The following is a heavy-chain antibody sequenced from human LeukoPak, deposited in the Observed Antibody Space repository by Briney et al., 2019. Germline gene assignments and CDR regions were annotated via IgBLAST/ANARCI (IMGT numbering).Heavy chain of an antibody. V-gene: IGHV3-23*01. D-gene: IGHD2-15*01. CDR2: IYSSGGSP. Sequence: GGSLRLSFVGSGFTLSTYALSWVRPAPGKGGEGVSAIYSSGGSPYYADSVNGRFTISRDNSKNTLYLQMNSLRAEDTALYYCAKDQALSLSSSRALDYWGQGTLVTVSS. CDR1: GFTLSTYA. CDR3: AKDQALSLSSSRALDY. J-gene: IGHJ4*02.